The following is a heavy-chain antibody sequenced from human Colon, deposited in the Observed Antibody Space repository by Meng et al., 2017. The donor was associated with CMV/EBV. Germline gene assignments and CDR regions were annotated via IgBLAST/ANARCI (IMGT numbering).Heavy chain of an antibody. CDR1: GYNFVIYG. D-gene: IGHD1-1*01. Sequence: QVDLVQSGAELKKPGASVKVSCKASGYNFVIYGVTWVRQAPGQGLEWMGWISGDNGNTNYAQKFQGRVTMTTDTSTNTAYMELRSLRSDDSAVYYCARDFVGTANWEFDYWGQGTLVTVSS. CDR3: ARDFVGTANWEFDY. J-gene: IGHJ4*02. V-gene: IGHV1-18*01. CDR2: ISGDNGNT.